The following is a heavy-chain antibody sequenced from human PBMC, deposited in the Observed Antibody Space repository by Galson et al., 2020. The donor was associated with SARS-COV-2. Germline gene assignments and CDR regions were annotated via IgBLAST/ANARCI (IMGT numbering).Heavy chain of an antibody. V-gene: IGHV3-30*01. CDR1: GFTFSSYA. J-gene: IGHJ4*02. CDR2: ISYDGSNK. Sequence: GGSLRLSCAASGFTFSSYAMHWVRQAPGKGLEWVAVISYDGSNKYYADSVKGRFTISRDNSKNTLYLQMNSLRAEDTVVYYCASSLLWFGEPPFFWGQGTLVTVSS. D-gene: IGHD3-10*01. CDR3: ASSLLWFGEPPFF.